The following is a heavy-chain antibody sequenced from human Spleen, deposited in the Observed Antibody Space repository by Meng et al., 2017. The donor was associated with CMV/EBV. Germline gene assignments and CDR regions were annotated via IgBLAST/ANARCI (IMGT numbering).Heavy chain of an antibody. J-gene: IGHJ4*02. CDR3: ASFDHIPRRNYFDY. Sequence: ALLQESGPGLVEPPQTLCLTCTVSGGSMSSGNYYWSWIRQPPGKGLEWIGYIHHSGSAYYNPSLKSRVSISVDTSKNQFSLNLNSMTAADTAVYYCASFDHIPRRNYFDYWGQGTLVTVSS. V-gene: IGHV4-30-4*01. D-gene: IGHD2-21*01. CDR2: IHHSGSA. CDR1: GGSMSSGNYY.